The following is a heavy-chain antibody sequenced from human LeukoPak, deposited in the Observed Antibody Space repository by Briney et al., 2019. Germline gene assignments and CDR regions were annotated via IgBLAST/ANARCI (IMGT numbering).Heavy chain of an antibody. V-gene: IGHV1-69*04. CDR3: ARGDAVYDILTVGGHY. CDR1: GGTFSSYA. D-gene: IGHD3-9*01. J-gene: IGHJ4*02. Sequence: GASVKVSCKASGGTFSSYAISWVRQAPGQGLEWMGRILPILGIANYAQKFQGRVTITADKSTSTAYMELSSLRSEDTVVYYCARGDAVYDILTVGGHYWGQGTLVTVSS. CDR2: ILPILGIA.